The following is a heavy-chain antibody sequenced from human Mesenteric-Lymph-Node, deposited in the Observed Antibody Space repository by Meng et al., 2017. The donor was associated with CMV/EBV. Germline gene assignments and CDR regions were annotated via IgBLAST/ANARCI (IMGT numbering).Heavy chain of an antibody. CDR3: ARVGRRGGYYFDY. V-gene: IGHV3-33*05. CDR2: IPYDGSSK. J-gene: IGHJ4*02. D-gene: IGHD5-24*01. CDR1: GFTFSTFG. Sequence: GESLKISCAASGFTFSTFGLHLVRQAPGKGLEWVAVIPYDGSSKYYADSVKGRFTISRDNSNNTLYLQMNSLRPEDTAVYYCARVGRRGGYYFDYWGQGTLVTVSS.